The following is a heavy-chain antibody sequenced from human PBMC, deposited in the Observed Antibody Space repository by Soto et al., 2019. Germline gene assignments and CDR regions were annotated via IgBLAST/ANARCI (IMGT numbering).Heavy chain of an antibody. CDR3: ASIAAAGTEIGAFDI. CDR1: GYSFTKYW. CDR2: IDPSDSYT. V-gene: IGHV5-10-1*01. Sequence: GESLKISCKGSGYSFTKYWISWVRQMPGKGLEWMGRIDPSDSYTNYSPSFQGHVTISADKSISTAYLQWSSLKASDTAMYYCASIAAAGTEIGAFDIWGQGTMVTVSS. J-gene: IGHJ3*02. D-gene: IGHD6-13*01.